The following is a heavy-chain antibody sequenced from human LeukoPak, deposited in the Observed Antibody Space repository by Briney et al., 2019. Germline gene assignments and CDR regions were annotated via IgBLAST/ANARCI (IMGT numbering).Heavy chain of an antibody. V-gene: IGHV3-33*01. CDR1: GFTFSSYG. D-gene: IGHD3-10*01. CDR2: IWYDGSNK. Sequence: PGGSLRLSCAASGFTFSSYGMHWVRQAPGKGLEWVAVIWYDGSNKYYADSVKGRFTISRDNSKNTLYLQMNSLRAEDTAVYYCARDKHYGSGSYYPYDYWGQGTLVTVSS. CDR3: ARDKHYGSGSYYPYDY. J-gene: IGHJ4*02.